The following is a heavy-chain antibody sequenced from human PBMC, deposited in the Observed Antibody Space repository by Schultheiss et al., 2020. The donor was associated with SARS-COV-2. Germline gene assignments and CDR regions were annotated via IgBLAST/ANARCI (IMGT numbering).Heavy chain of an antibody. Sequence: GGSLRLSCTASGFTFGDYAMSWFRQAPGKGLEWVSVIYSGGSTYYADSVRGRFTISRDNAKNMLYLQMNSLRAEDTAVYYCARDQATTGDWYFALWGRGTLVTVSS. V-gene: IGHV3-66*01. CDR3: ARDQATTGDWYFAL. CDR2: IYSGGST. J-gene: IGHJ2*01. CDR1: GFTFGDYA. D-gene: IGHD4-17*01.